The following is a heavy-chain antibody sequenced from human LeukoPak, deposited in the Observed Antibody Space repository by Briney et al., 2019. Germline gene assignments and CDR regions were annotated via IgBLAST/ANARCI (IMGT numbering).Heavy chain of an antibody. V-gene: IGHV3-9*03. Sequence: GGSLRLSCAASGFTFDDYAMHWLRQAPGKGLEWVSGISWNSGSIGYADSVKGRFTISRDNAKNSLYLQMNSLRAEDMALYYCAKAIFSSGWYSLDYWGQGTLVTVSS. CDR2: ISWNSGSI. CDR1: GFTFDDYA. J-gene: IGHJ4*02. D-gene: IGHD6-19*01. CDR3: AKAIFSSGWYSLDY.